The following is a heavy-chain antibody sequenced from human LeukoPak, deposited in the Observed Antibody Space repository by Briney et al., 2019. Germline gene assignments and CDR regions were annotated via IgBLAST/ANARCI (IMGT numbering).Heavy chain of an antibody. CDR3: VKERDRGTDVADDFDL. Sequence: PGGSLRLSCEASGFTFRDYSMAWVRQVPGGGLEWVSAIARDDYTVYPDPLKGRFTIPRDNSRSTLYLQMNTLRAEDTAVYCVKERDRGTDVADDFDLWGQGTLVTVSS. CDR2: IARDDYT. CDR1: GFTFRDYS. D-gene: IGHD6-19*01. J-gene: IGHJ4*02. V-gene: IGHV3-23*01.